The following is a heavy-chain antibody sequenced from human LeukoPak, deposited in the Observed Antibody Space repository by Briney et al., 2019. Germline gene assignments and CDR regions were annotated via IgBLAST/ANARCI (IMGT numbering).Heavy chain of an antibody. CDR3: AKDIGSYYDY. CDR1: GFTFSSYS. V-gene: IGHV3-21*01. J-gene: IGHJ4*02. Sequence: GGSLRLSCAASGFTFSSYSMNWVRQAPGKGLEWVSSISSSSSYIYYADSVKGRFTISRDNSKNTLYLEMNSLRAEDTAVYYYAKDIGSYYDYWGQGILVTVSS. D-gene: IGHD3-10*01. CDR2: ISSSSSYI.